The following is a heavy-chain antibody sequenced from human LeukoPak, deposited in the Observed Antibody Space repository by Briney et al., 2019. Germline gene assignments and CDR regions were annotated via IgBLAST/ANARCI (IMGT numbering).Heavy chain of an antibody. D-gene: IGHD2-15*01. J-gene: IGHJ6*03. Sequence: GGSLRLSCAASGFTFSNYGKHWVRQAPGKGLEWVALIWYDGSKKYYADSVKGRFTISRDNSKNTLYLQMNTLRAEDTAVYYCAKDRGGDCSGGRCYCYYYMDVWGKGTTVTVSS. CDR1: GFTFSNYG. CDR3: AKDRGGDCSGGRCYCYYYMDV. CDR2: IWYDGSKK. V-gene: IGHV3-30*02.